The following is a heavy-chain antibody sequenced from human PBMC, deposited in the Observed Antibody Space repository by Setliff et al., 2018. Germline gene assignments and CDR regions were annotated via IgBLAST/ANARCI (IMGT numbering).Heavy chain of an antibody. J-gene: IGHJ4*02. D-gene: IGHD3-16*02. V-gene: IGHV4-34*01. Sequence: SETLSLTCDVLGGSFGDYYWSWIRQPPGKGLEWIGEINQSGSTNYNPSLETRVSISVDTSKNQFSLKVRSVTAADTAVYYCARGPSAEDYVWGTYRLDYWGQGTLVTVSS. CDR1: GGSFGDYY. CDR2: INQSGST. CDR3: ARGPSAEDYVWGTYRLDY.